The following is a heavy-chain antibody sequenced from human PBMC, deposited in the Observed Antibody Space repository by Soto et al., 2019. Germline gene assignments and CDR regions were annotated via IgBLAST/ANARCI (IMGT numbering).Heavy chain of an antibody. CDR2: IYHSGST. J-gene: IGHJ4*02. D-gene: IGHD6-19*01. V-gene: IGHV4-30-2*01. CDR1: GGSISSGGYS. CDR3: ARAGGLGAVAADY. Sequence: QLQLQESGSGLVKPSQTLSLTCAVSGGSISSGGYSWSWIRQPPGKGLEWIGDIYHSGSTYYNPSLTRRVTISVDRSKNQFSLKLSSVTAADTAVYYCARAGGLGAVAADYWGQGTLVTVSS.